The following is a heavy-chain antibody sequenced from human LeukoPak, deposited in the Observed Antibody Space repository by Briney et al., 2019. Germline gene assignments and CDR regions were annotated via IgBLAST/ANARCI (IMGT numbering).Heavy chain of an antibody. D-gene: IGHD3-16*01. CDR2: MNQDGSAK. CDR1: GFTFSSYW. J-gene: IGHJ6*02. CDR3: ARDPVGFVLNGMDV. V-gene: IGHV3-7*01. Sequence: GGSLRLSCAASGFTFSSYWMSWVRQAPGKGLEWVANMNQDGSAKYFVDSVKGRFTISRDNAKSSLYLQMNSLRAEDTAVYYCARDPVGFVLNGMDVWGQGTTVTVSS.